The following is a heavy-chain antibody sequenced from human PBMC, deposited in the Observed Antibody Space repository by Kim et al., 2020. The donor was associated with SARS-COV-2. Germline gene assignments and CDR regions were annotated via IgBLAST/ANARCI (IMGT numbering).Heavy chain of an antibody. CDR2: T. J-gene: IGHJ4*02. CDR3: AKGGYTYSSFDY. D-gene: IGHD5-18*01. Sequence: TDYASPGKGRLPISRDNSKNTLYLQMNSLRAEDTATYYCAKGGYTYSSFDYWGQGTLVTVSS. V-gene: IGHV3-23*01.